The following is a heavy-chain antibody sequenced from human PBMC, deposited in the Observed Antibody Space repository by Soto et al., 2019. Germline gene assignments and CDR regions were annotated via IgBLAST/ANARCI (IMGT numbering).Heavy chain of an antibody. CDR1: GFTFSTYS. J-gene: IGHJ3*02. D-gene: IGHD2-15*01. CDR2: ISTSSSYI. CDR3: ARDPTDCSGGACYAFDI. Sequence: EVQLVESGGGLVKPGGSLRLSCAASGFTFSTYSMNWVRQAPGKGLEWVSSISTSSSYIYYTDSVKGRFTISRDNAKSSLYLQMNSLRAEDAAVYYCARDPTDCSGGACYAFDIWGQGTMVTVSS. V-gene: IGHV3-21*06.